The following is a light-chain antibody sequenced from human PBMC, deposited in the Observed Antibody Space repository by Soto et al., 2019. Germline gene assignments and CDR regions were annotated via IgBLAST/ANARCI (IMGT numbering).Light chain of an antibody. V-gene: IGLV4-69*01. CDR3: QTWGTGIQHVV. CDR1: SGHSSYA. J-gene: IGLJ2*01. CDR2: LNSDGSH. Sequence: QSVLTQSPSASASLGASVKLTCTLSSGHSSYAIAWHQQQPEKGPRYLMKLNSDGSHSKGDGIPDRFSGSSSGAERYLTISSLQSEDEADYYCQTWGTGIQHVVFGGGTKLTVL.